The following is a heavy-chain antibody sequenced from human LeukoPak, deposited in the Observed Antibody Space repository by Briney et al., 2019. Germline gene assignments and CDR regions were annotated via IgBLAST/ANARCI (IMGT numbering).Heavy chain of an antibody. CDR1: GSTFSSYA. J-gene: IGHJ4*02. CDR3: ARGPYYYDSSGYFNYYFDY. D-gene: IGHD3-22*01. Sequence: SVKVSCKASGSTFSSYAISWVRQAPGQGLEWMGGIIPIFGTANYAQKFQGRVTITADESTSTAYMELSSLRSEDAAVYYCARGPYYYDSSGYFNYYFDYWGQGTLVTVSS. CDR2: IIPIFGTA. V-gene: IGHV1-69*13.